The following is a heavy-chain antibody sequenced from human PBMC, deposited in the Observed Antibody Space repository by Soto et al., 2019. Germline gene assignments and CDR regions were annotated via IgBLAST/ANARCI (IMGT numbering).Heavy chain of an antibody. V-gene: IGHV1-46*01. D-gene: IGHD6-6*01. CDR1: GYTFTSYY. J-gene: IGHJ4*02. CDR2: INPSGGST. CDR3: ARSAGGAEYSSSHFDY. Sequence: QVQLVQSGAEVKKPGASVKVSCKASGYTFTSYYMHWVRQAPGQGLEWMGIINPSGGSTSYAQKFQGRVTMTRDTSTSTVYMELSSLRSEDTAVYYCARSAGGAEYSSSHFDYWGQGTLVTVSS.